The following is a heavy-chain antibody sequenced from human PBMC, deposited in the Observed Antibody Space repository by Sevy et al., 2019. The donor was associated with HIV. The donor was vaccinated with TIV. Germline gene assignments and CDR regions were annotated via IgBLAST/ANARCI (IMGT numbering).Heavy chain of an antibody. D-gene: IGHD3-3*01. CDR1: GFSFSDYN. CDR2: ISSGSGYI. J-gene: IGHJ6*02. Sequence: ESLKISCAASGFSFSDYNMNWVRQAPGKGLEWVSFISSGSGYIYYADSMKGRFTISRDNAKNSLYLQLNSLRAEDTAVYYCARDKTILEWRYGMDVRGQGTTVTVSS. CDR3: ARDKTILEWRYGMDV. V-gene: IGHV3-21*01.